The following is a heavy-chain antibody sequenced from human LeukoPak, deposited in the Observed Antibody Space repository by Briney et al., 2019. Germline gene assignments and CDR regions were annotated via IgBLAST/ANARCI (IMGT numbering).Heavy chain of an antibody. CDR1: GFTFDDYA. Sequence: GGSLRLSCAASGFTFDDYAMHWVRHAPGKGLEWVSGISWSSGSIVYADSVKGRFTISRDNAKNSLYLQMNSLRADDTAVYYCATESVEMATIPLGYWGQGTLVTVSS. D-gene: IGHD5-24*01. CDR3: ATESVEMATIPLGY. V-gene: IGHV3-9*01. J-gene: IGHJ4*02. CDR2: ISWSSGSI.